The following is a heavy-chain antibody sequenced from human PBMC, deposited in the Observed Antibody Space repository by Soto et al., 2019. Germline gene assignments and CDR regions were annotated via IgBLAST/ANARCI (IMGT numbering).Heavy chain of an antibody. CDR1: GVFITTSGYS. V-gene: IGHV4-30-2*01. D-gene: IGHD4-17*01. CDR2: IYPSGTI. J-gene: IGHJ4*02. Sequence: PSETLSLTCAVSGVFITTSGYSWAWIRQPPGKGLEWIGYIYPSGTIFYNPSLNSRVAISMDTSNNQFSLTLTSVTAADTAVYYCANYHDYAKYYFDYWGRGTLVTVSS. CDR3: ANYHDYAKYYFDY.